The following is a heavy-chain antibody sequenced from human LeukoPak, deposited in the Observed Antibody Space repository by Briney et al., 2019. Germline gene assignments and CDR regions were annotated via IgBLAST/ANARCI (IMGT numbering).Heavy chain of an antibody. J-gene: IGHJ4*02. CDR1: GGSFSGYY. Sequence: PSETLSLTCAVYGGSFSGYYWSWIRQPPGKGLEWIGEINHSGSTNYNPSLKSRVTISVDTSKNQFSLKLSSVTAADTAVYYCASPQVAAAGSRGGDYWGQGTLVTVSS. D-gene: IGHD6-13*01. CDR2: INHSGST. CDR3: ASPQVAAAGSRGGDY. V-gene: IGHV4-34*01.